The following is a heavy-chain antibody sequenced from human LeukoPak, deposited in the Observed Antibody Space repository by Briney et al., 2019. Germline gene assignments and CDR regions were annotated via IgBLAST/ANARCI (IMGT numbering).Heavy chain of an antibody. CDR3: ATSPGADYGGDHGFDP. Sequence: SETLSLTCTVSGGSITSNHYYWGWIRQPPGKGLEWIGSISYGGSTHYNPSLKSRVTMSVHTSKNQFSLKLRSVTATDTAVYHCATSPGADYGGDHGFDPWGQGTLVTVSS. CDR2: ISYGGST. D-gene: IGHD4-23*01. V-gene: IGHV4-39*01. J-gene: IGHJ5*02. CDR1: GGSITSNHYY.